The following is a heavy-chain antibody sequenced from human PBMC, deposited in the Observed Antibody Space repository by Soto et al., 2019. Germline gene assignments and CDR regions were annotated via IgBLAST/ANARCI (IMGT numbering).Heavy chain of an antibody. D-gene: IGHD2-2*01. J-gene: IGHJ5*02. V-gene: IGHV4-34*01. CDR1: GGSFSGYY. CDR3: ARARQYHHCELDP. Sequence: SETLSLTCAVYGGSFSGYYWTWIRQPPGTGLEWIGEINHSGSTNYNPSLKSRVTISVDTSKNQFSLKLTSVTAADTAIYYCARARQYHHCELDPWGQGTLVTVSS. CDR2: INHSGST.